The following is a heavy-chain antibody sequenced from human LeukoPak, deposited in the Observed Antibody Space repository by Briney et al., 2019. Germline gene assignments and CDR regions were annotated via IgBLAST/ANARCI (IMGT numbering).Heavy chain of an antibody. CDR2: IYTSGST. J-gene: IGHJ4*02. Sequence: SETLSLTCSVSGGSISSYYWSWIRQPAGKGLEWIGRIYTSGSTNYNPSLKSRVTISVDTSKNQFSLKLSSVTAADTAVYYCARHYSHLRYYGSGSYYQGYYFDYWGQGTLVTVSS. V-gene: IGHV4-4*07. CDR3: ARHYSHLRYYGSGSYYQGYYFDY. CDR1: GGSISSYY. D-gene: IGHD3-10*01.